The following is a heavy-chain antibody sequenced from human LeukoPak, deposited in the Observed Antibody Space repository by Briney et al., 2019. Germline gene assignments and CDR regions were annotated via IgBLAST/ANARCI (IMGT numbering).Heavy chain of an antibody. V-gene: IGHV3-23*01. J-gene: IGHJ3*02. CDR3: AKGGIRFLEWLLSLDAFDI. CDR1: GFTFSSYA. Sequence: PGGSLRLSCAASGFTFSSYAMSWVRQAPGKGLEWVSAISGSGGSTYYADSVKGRFTISRDNSKNTLYLQMNSLRAEDTAVYYCAKGGIRFLEWLLSLDAFDIWGQGTMVIVSS. CDR2: ISGSGGST. D-gene: IGHD3-3*01.